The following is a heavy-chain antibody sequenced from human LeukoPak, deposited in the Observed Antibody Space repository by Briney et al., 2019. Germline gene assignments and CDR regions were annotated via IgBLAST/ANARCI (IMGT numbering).Heavy chain of an antibody. V-gene: IGHV1-2*02. CDR3: ASGGTSGWSRN. J-gene: IGHJ4*02. Sequence: ASVKVSCKASGYTFTAYYMHRVRQAPGQGLEWMGWINPNSGVTTFAQKFQGRVTMTRDTSISTAYMEVSRLRSDDTAVYYCASGGTSGWSRNWGQGTLVTVSS. CDR2: INPNSGVT. CDR1: GYTFTAYY. D-gene: IGHD6-19*01.